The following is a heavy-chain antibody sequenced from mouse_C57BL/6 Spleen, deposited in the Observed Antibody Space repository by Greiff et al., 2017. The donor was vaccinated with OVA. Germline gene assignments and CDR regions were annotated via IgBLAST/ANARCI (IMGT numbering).Heavy chain of an antibody. CDR3: TRWGYYDDY. CDR1: GYTFTDYE. CDR2: IDPETGGT. Sequence: VKVVESGAELVRPGASVTLSCKASGYTFTDYEMHWVKQTPVHGLEWIGAIDPETGGTAYNQKFKGKAILTADKSSSTAYMELRSLTSEDSAVYYCTRWGYYDDYWGQGTTLTVSS. J-gene: IGHJ2*01. V-gene: IGHV1-15*01. D-gene: IGHD2-3*01.